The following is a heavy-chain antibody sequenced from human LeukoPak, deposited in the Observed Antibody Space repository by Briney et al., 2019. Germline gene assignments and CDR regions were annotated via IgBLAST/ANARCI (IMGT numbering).Heavy chain of an antibody. CDR3: ARDSGLIQGVDI. CDR2: ISPYNGKT. CDR1: GYTFTSYG. Sequence: ASVKVSCKASGYTFTSYGIRWVRQAPGQGLEWMGWISPYNGKTKFAQNVQGRVTMTTDTSTSTAYMELRSLRSDDTAVYYCARDSGLIQGVDIWGQGTTVTVSS. V-gene: IGHV1-18*01. J-gene: IGHJ3*02. D-gene: IGHD3-16*01.